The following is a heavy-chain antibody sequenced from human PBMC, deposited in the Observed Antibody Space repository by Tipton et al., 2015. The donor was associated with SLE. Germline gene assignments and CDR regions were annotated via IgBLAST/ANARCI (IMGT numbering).Heavy chain of an antibody. J-gene: IGHJ4*02. CDR3: ARDRDCSSTSCPLEY. CDR2: IYYSGST. V-gene: IGHV4-39*07. Sequence: TLSLTCTVSGGSISSSSYYWGWIRQPPGKGLEWIGRIYYSGSTYYNPSLKSRVTISVDTSKNQFSLKLSSVTAADTAVYYCARDRDCSSTSCPLEYWGQGTLVTVSS. D-gene: IGHD2-2*01. CDR1: GGSISSSSYY.